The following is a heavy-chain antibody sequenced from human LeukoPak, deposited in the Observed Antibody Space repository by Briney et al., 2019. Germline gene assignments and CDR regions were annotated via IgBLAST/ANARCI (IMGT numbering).Heavy chain of an antibody. CDR1: GGSISSYY. V-gene: IGHV4-59*01. D-gene: IGHD3-10*01. Sequence: SETLSLTCTVSGGSISSYYWSWIRQPPGKGLEWIGYIYYSGSTNYNPSLKSRVTISVDTSKNQFSLKLSSVTAADTAVYYCARDRGSRGVPDYWGQGTLATVSS. CDR2: IYYSGST. CDR3: ARDRGSRGVPDY. J-gene: IGHJ4*02.